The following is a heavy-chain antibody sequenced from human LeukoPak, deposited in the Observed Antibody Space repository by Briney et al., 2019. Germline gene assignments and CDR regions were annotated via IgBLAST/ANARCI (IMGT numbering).Heavy chain of an antibody. V-gene: IGHV3-30*18. CDR1: GFIFSNYG. CDR2: ISYNENNK. CDR3: AKRGFSSSSQCLDF. D-gene: IGHD6-13*01. Sequence: PGGSLRLSCAASGFIFSNYGMHWVRQAPGKGLEWVAVISYNENNKYYADSVKGRFTISRDNSKNTLFLQMDSLRPEDTALYYCAKRGFSSSSQCLDFWGQGTLVTVSS. J-gene: IGHJ4*02.